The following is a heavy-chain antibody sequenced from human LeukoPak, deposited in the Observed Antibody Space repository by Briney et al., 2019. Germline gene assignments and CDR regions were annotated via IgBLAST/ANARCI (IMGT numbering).Heavy chain of an antibody. CDR3: ARQVTTGTDAFDI. J-gene: IGHJ3*02. V-gene: IGHV4-39*01. CDR2: IYYSGST. Sequence: SETLSLTCTVSGGSISSSSYSWGWIRQPPGKGLEWIGSIYYSGSTYYNPSLKSRVTISVDTSKNQFSLKLGSVTAADTAVYYCARQVTTGTDAFDIWGQGTMVTVSS. CDR1: GGSISSSSYS. D-gene: IGHD4-17*01.